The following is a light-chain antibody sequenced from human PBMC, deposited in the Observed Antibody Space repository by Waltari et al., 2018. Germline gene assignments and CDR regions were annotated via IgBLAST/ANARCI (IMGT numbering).Light chain of an antibody. CDR2: KAS. Sequence: DIQMTQSPSTLSASIGDRVTITCRASQNINNWLAWYQQKPGKAPKLLIYKASSLETGVPSRFSGSESGTEFTLTISSLQPDDFATYYCQQYNTYWTFGQGTKVEIK. CDR1: QNINNW. CDR3: QQYNTYWT. V-gene: IGKV1-5*03. J-gene: IGKJ1*01.